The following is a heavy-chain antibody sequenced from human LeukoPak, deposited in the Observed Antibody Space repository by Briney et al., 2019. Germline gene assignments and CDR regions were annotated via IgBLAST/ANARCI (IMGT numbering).Heavy chain of an antibody. CDR3: ARDITIFGVVKPLDY. V-gene: IGHV3-21*04. Sequence: GGSLRLSCTASGFTFSNYWMNWVRQAPGKGLEWVSSISSSSSDMYYADSVKGRFTISRDNAKNSLYLQMNSLRAEDTAVYYCARDITIFGVVKPLDYWGQGTLVTVSS. CDR1: GFTFSNYW. CDR2: ISSSSSDM. J-gene: IGHJ4*02. D-gene: IGHD3-3*01.